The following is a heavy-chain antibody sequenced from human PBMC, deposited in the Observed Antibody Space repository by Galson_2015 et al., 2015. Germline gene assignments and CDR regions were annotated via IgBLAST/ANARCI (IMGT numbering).Heavy chain of an antibody. CDR1: GFTFTSSA. J-gene: IGHJ4*02. V-gene: IGHV1-58*01. CDR3: AADHHYYDSSGYQTHDY. D-gene: IGHD3-22*01. Sequence: SVKVSCKASGFTFTSSAVQWVRQARGQRLEWIGWIVVGSGNTNYAQKFQERVTITRVMSTSTAYMELSSLRSEDTAVYYCAADHHYYDSSGYQTHDYWGQGTLVTVSS. CDR2: IVVGSGNT.